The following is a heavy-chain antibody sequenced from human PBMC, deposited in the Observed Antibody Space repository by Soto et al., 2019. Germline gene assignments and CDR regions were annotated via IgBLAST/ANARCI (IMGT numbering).Heavy chain of an antibody. Sequence: SVKVSCKASGGTFSSYAISWVRQAPGQGLEWMGGIIPIFGTANYAQKFQGRVTITADESTSTAYMELSSLRSEDTAVYYCARAVGYCSSTSCPRGYYYYGMDVWGQGTTVTVSS. V-gene: IGHV1-69*13. D-gene: IGHD2-2*01. CDR3: ARAVGYCSSTSCPRGYYYYGMDV. CDR2: IIPIFGTA. CDR1: GGTFSSYA. J-gene: IGHJ6*02.